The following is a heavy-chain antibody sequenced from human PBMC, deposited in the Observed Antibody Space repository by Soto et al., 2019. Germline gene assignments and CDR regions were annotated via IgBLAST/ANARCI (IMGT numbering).Heavy chain of an antibody. J-gene: IGHJ6*02. V-gene: IGHV4-39*07. Sequence: SETLSLTCTVSGGSISSDSYYWGWIRQSPEKGLEWIASISYSGSTNYNPSLRSRVTISVDTSKNQFSLKLSSVTAADTAVYYCARESGITIFGYYGMDVWGQGTTVTVSS. CDR1: GGSISSDSYY. CDR2: ISYSGST. CDR3: ARESGITIFGYYGMDV. D-gene: IGHD3-3*01.